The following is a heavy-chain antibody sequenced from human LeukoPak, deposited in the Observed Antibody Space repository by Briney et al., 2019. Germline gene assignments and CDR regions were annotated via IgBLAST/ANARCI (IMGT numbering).Heavy chain of an antibody. Sequence: TSETLSLTCTVSGGSISDNYWSWIRQPPGKELEWIGYAYYSGHTNYNSSLKSRVTMSLDTSKSQFSLRLSSVTAADTAVYFCARHPFATPFDYWGPGTLVTVSS. V-gene: IGHV4-59*08. CDR2: AYYSGHT. CDR3: ARHPFATPFDY. CDR1: GGSISDNY. D-gene: IGHD2-15*01. J-gene: IGHJ4*02.